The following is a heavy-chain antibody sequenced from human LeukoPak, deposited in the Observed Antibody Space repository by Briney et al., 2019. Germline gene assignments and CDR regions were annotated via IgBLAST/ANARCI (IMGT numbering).Heavy chain of an antibody. J-gene: IGHJ4*02. D-gene: IGHD6-19*01. V-gene: IGHV1-2*02. CDR3: ARDPDPLWAYSSGWTGDC. CDR2: INPNSGGT. Sequence: ASVKVSCKASGYTFTGYYMHWVRQAPGQGLEWMGWINPNSGGTNYAQKFQGRVTMTRDTSISTAYMELSRLRSDDTAVYYCARDPDPLWAYSSGWTGDCWGQGTLVTVSS. CDR1: GYTFTGYY.